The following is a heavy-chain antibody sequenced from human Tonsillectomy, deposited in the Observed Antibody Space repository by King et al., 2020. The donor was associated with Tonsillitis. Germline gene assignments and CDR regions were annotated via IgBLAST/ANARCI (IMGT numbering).Heavy chain of an antibody. J-gene: IGHJ6*02. CDR2: ITGSSSTI. CDR1: GFTFSSYS. Sequence: VQLVESGGGLVQPGGSLRLSCAASGFTFSSYSMNWVRQAPGKGLEWVSHITGSSSTIYYADSVKGRFTISRDNAKNSLNLQMNSLRDEDTAVYYCARDGDGVWSMDVWGQGPTLTVSS. CDR3: ARDGDGVWSMDV. V-gene: IGHV3-48*02. D-gene: IGHD2-8*01.